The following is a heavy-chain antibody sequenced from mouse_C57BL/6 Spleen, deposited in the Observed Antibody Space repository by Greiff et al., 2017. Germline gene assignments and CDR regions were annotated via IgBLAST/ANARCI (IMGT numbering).Heavy chain of an antibody. D-gene: IGHD2-4*01. CDR2: IYPSDSET. J-gene: IGHJ4*01. V-gene: IGHV1-61*01. Sequence: QVQLQQPGAELVRPGSSVKLSCKASGYTFTSYWMDWVKQRPGQGLEWIGNIYPSDSETHYNQKFKGKATLTVDKSSSTAYMQLSSLTSEDSAVYYCASRFDDYDVRAMDYWGQGTSVTVSS. CDR3: ASRFDDYDVRAMDY. CDR1: GYTFTSYW.